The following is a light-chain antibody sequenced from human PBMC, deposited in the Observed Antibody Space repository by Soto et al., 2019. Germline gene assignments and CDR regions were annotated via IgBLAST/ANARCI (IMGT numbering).Light chain of an antibody. J-gene: IGLJ2*01. Sequence: QSALTQPPSVSGAPGQGVTISCTGSTSNIGSGYDVHWYQQVPGLAPKLLIYANINRPSGVPDRFSGSKSGTSASLAITGLQAEEEADYYCQSYDNSLSGWVFGGGTKVTVL. CDR1: TSNIGSGYD. V-gene: IGLV1-40*01. CDR2: ANI. CDR3: QSYDNSLSGWV.